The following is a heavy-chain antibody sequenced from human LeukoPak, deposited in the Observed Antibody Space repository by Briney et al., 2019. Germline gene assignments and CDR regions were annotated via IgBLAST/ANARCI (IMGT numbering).Heavy chain of an antibody. V-gene: IGHV3-43D*03. Sequence: PGGSLRLSCAASGFTFDDYAMHWVRQAPGKGLEWVSLITWGGGSTYYADSVKGRFTISRDNSKNMLYLEVISLTADDTAVYYCAKDDAWLRFGEWSQGTLVTVSS. CDR3: AKDDAWLRFGE. J-gene: IGHJ4*02. CDR1: GFTFDDYA. CDR2: ITWGGGST. D-gene: IGHD3-10*01.